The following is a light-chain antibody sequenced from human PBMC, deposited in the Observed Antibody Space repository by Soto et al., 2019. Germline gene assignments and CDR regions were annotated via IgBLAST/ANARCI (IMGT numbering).Light chain of an antibody. J-gene: IGKJ4*01. Sequence: EIVLTQSPGTLSLSPGERATLSCRASQSVSSYLAWYQQKPGQAPRLLIYDASNRATGIPARFSGSGSGTDFTLTISSLEPEDFAVYYCQQRSNWPLTFGGGTTVDIK. CDR3: QQRSNWPLT. CDR1: QSVSSY. V-gene: IGKV3-11*01. CDR2: DAS.